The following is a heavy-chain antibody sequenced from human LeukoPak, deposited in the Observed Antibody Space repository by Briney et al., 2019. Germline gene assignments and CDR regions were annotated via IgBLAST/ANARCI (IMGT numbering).Heavy chain of an antibody. CDR2: IYYSGST. D-gene: IGHD6-6*01. V-gene: IGHV4-39*01. CDR1: GGSISSSSYY. Sequence: SQTLSLTCAVSGGSISSSSYYWGWIRQPPGKGLEWIGSIYYSGSTYYNPSLKSRVTISVDTSKNQFSLKLSSVTAADTAVYYCARQRVVAARLFDYYGQGTLVTVSS. J-gene: IGHJ4*02. CDR3: ARQRVVAARLFDY.